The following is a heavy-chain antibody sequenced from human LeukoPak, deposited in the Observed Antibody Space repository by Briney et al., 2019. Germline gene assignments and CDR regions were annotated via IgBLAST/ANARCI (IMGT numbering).Heavy chain of an antibody. D-gene: IGHD3-22*01. Sequence: GGSLRLSCAASGFTFSSYGMHWVRQAPGKGLEWVAVIWYDGSNKYYADSVKGRFTISRDNSKNTLYLQMNSLRAEDTAVYYCARDSSGYIFDYWGQGTLVTVSS. CDR2: IWYDGSNK. CDR3: ARDSSGYIFDY. CDR1: GFTFSSYG. V-gene: IGHV3-33*01. J-gene: IGHJ4*02.